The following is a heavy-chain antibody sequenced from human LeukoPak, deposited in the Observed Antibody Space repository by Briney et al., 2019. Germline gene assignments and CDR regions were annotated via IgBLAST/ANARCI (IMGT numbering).Heavy chain of an antibody. J-gene: IGHJ4*02. V-gene: IGHV3-30*04. CDR1: GFTFSSYA. D-gene: IGHD6-13*01. CDR2: ISYDGSNK. CDR3: ARDRPEASSFDY. Sequence: PGRSLRLSCAASGFTFSSYAMHWVRQAPGKGREWGAVISYDGSNKYYADSVKGRFTISRDNSKNTLYLQMNSLRAEVTAVYYCARDRPEASSFDYWGQGTLVTVSS.